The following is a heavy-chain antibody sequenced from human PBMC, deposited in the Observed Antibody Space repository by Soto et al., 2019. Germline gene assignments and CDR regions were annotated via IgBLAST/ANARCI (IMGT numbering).Heavy chain of an antibody. CDR2: ISYDGSNK. V-gene: IGHV3-30*18. J-gene: IGHJ6*02. Sequence: PGGSPRLSCAASGFTFSSYGMHWVRQAPGKGLEKVAVISYDGSNKYYADSVKGRFTISRDNSKNTLYLQMNSLRAEDTAVYYCAKDLEVWELLTRRGSYYYYYGMDVWGQGTTVTVSS. CDR3: AKDLEVWELLTRRGSYYYYYGMDV. D-gene: IGHD1-26*01. CDR1: GFTFSSYG.